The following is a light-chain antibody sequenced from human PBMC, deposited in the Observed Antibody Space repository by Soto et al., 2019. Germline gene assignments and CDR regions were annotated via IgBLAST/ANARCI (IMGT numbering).Light chain of an antibody. Sequence: QSVLTQPPSVSAAPGQTVTISCSGSSSNIGSNYVSWYQQLPGTAPKLLIYDNNNRPSGIPYRFSGSKSGQSATLVITGLQTGDEADYYCGTWDSSQSHVVFGGGTKLTVL. V-gene: IGLV1-51*01. CDR3: GTWDSSQSHVV. CDR1: SSNIGSNY. CDR2: DNN. J-gene: IGLJ2*01.